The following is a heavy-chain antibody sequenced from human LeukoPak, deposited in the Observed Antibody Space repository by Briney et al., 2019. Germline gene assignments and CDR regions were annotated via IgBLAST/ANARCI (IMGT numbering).Heavy chain of an antibody. Sequence: GGSLRLSCEASGFSFYDYAMSWVRQAPGKGLEWVSTISYTGGSTYFADSVKGRFTISRDNSKNTLYLQMDSLRAEDTAVYYCAKDLTTGTLSFDYWGQGTLVTVSS. J-gene: IGHJ4*02. V-gene: IGHV3-23*01. CDR2: ISYTGGST. D-gene: IGHD1-1*01. CDR1: GFSFYDYA. CDR3: AKDLTTGTLSFDY.